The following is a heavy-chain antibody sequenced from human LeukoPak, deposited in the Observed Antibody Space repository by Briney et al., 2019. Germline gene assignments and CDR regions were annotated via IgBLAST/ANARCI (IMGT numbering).Heavy chain of an antibody. J-gene: IGHJ6*02. CDR3: ARDYYDSSGYYSPSGMDV. V-gene: IGHV4-31*03. CDR2: IYYSGST. CDR1: GGSISSGGYY. D-gene: IGHD3-22*01. Sequence: PSQTLSLTCTVSGGSISSGGYYWSWIRQHPGKGLEWIGYIYYSGSTYYNPSLKSRVTISVDTSKNQFSLKLSSVTAADTAVYYCARDYYDSSGYYSPSGMDVWGQGATVTVSS.